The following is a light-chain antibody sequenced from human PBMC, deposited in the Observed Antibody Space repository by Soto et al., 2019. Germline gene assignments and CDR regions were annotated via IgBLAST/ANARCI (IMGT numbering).Light chain of an antibody. CDR3: VSFAGGTYX. CDR2: DVN. V-gene: IGLV2-8*01. J-gene: IGLJ1*01. CDR1: SSDVGAYIF. Sequence: QSALTQPASVSGSPGQTITISCTGTSSDVGAYIFVSWYQQHPGKAPKLMVYDVNRRPPGVPDRFFGSKSGNTASLTVSGLQAEDEADYYCVSFAGGTYXFGTGNKVTV.